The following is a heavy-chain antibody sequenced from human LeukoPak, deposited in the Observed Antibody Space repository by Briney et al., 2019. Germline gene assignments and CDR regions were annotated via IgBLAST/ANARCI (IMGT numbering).Heavy chain of an antibody. Sequence: GGSLRLSCAASGFTFSSYGMHWVRQAPGKGLEWVAVIWYDGSNKYYADSVKGRFTISRDNSKNTLYLQMNSLRAEDTAVYYCARPCSSTSCYIYWGQGTLVTVSS. J-gene: IGHJ4*02. V-gene: IGHV3-33*01. CDR1: GFTFSSYG. CDR3: ARPCSSTSCYIY. D-gene: IGHD2-2*02. CDR2: IWYDGSNK.